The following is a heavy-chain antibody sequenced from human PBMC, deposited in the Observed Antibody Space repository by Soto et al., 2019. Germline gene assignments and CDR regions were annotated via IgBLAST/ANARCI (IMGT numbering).Heavy chain of an antibody. V-gene: IGHV1-46*01. CDR3: ARDKDPIAYYDSSGLDY. CDR2: INPSGGST. CDR1: GYTFTSYY. D-gene: IGHD3-22*01. Sequence: ASVKVSFKASGYTFTSYYMHWVRQAPGQGLEWMGIINPSGGSTSYAQKFQGRVTMTRDTSTSTVYMELSSLRSEDTAVYYCARDKDPIAYYDSSGLDYWGQGTLVTVSS. J-gene: IGHJ4*02.